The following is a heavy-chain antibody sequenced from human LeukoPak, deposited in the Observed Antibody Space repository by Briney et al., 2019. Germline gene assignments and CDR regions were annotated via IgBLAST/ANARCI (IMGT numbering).Heavy chain of an antibody. CDR3: ARDSCSSTSCRRKFDN. J-gene: IGHJ4*02. CDR1: GGSISSYY. Sequence: SETLSLTCTVSGGSISSYYWSWIRQPPGKGLEWIGYIYYSGSTNYNPSLKSRVTISVDTSKNQFSLKLSSVTAADTAVYYCARDSCSSTSCRRKFDNWGQGTLVTVSS. D-gene: IGHD2-2*01. CDR2: IYYSGST. V-gene: IGHV4-59*01.